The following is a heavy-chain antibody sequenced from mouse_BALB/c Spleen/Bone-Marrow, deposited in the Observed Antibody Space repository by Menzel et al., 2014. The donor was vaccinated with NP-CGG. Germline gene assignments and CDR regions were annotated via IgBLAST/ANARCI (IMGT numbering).Heavy chain of an antibody. CDR3: ARLTPDYAMDY. V-gene: IGHV5-6*02. Sequence: EVKLVESGGDLVKPGGSLKLSCAASGFTSSNYGMSWVRQTPDKRLEWVATISSGGSYTYFPDGVKGRFTISRDNAKNTLYLQMNSLKSEDAAMYYCARLTPDYAMDYWGQGTSVTVSS. D-gene: IGHD1-3*01. J-gene: IGHJ4*01. CDR2: ISSGGSYT. CDR1: GFTSSNYG.